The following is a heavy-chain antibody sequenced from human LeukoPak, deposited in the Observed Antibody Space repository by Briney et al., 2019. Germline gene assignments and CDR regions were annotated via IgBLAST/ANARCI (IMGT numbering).Heavy chain of an antibody. Sequence: GGSLRLSCAASGFTFSSYAMSWVRQAPGKGLEWVSAISGSGGSTYYADSVKGRFTISGDNSKNTLYLQMNSLRAEDTAVYYCAKAHEAYSSVYYFDYWGQGTLVTVSS. CDR3: AKAHEAYSSVYYFDY. CDR2: ISGSGGST. D-gene: IGHD6-19*01. J-gene: IGHJ4*02. V-gene: IGHV3-23*01. CDR1: GFTFSSYA.